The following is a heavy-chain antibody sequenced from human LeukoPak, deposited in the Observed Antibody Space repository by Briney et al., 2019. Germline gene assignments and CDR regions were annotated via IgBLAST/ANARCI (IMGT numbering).Heavy chain of an antibody. CDR3: AKYNIGWNFGS. CDR1: GLHLSTAR. V-gene: IGHV3-15*01. Sequence: GGSLRLSCTASGLHLSTARMSRVRQAPRKGLEWVGRIKSKTEGRTTDYAAPVKGRFTISIDDSKNTLYLQMNSLTTGDTAVYYCAKYNIGWNFGSWGQGTLVTVSS. J-gene: IGHJ4*02. CDR2: IKSKTEGRTT. D-gene: IGHD6-19*01.